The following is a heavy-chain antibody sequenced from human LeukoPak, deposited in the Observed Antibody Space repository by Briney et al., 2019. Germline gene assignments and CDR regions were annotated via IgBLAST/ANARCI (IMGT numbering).Heavy chain of an antibody. V-gene: IGHV3-21*01. J-gene: IGHJ3*02. CDR2: ISSSSSYI. D-gene: IGHD3-22*01. Sequence: GGSLRLSCAASGFTFGSYAMNWVRQAPGKGLEWVSSISSSSSYIYYADSVKGRFTISRDNAKNSLYLQMNSLRAEDTAVYYCARGGYYSDSSGFLDSLDIWGQGTMVTVSS. CDR1: GFTFGSYA. CDR3: ARGGYYSDSSGFLDSLDI.